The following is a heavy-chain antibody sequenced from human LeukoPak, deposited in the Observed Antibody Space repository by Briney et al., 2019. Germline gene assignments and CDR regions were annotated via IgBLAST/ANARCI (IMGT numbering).Heavy chain of an antibody. CDR1: GYTFTAYY. CDR3: ARVKDSSSWHYFDF. V-gene: IGHV1-2*02. CDR2: VNPFSGGT. Sequence: ASVKVSCKASGYTFTAYYIHWLRQAPGQGLGWMGWVNPFSGGTIPAQKFQERVTMTKDTSINTAYMELSSLRSDDTAVYYCARVKDSSSWHYFDFWGQGTLVTVSS. D-gene: IGHD6-13*01. J-gene: IGHJ4*02.